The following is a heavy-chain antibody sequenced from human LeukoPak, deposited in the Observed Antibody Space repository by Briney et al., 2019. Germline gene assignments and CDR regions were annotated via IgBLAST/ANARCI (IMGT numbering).Heavy chain of an antibody. CDR2: INPSGGST. J-gene: IGHJ4*02. CDR3: ARDRPDYGGYFDY. CDR1: GCTFSGYS. D-gene: IGHD4-23*01. Sequence: ASVKVSCKASGCTFSGYSISWVRQAPGQGLEWMGIINPSGGSTSYAQKFQGRVTMTRDTSTSTVYMELSSLRSEDTAVYYCARDRPDYGGYFDYWGQGTLVTVSS. V-gene: IGHV1-46*01.